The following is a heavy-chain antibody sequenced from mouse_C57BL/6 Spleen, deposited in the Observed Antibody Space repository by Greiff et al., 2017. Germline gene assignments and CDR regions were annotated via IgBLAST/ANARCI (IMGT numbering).Heavy chain of an antibody. CDR1: GYTFTSYW. J-gene: IGHJ1*03. V-gene: IGHV1-69*01. CDR3: ARKGHSVVGRPYWYFDV. D-gene: IGHD1-1*01. Sequence: VQLQQPGAELVMPGASVKLSCKASGYTFTSYWMHWVKQRPGQGLEWIGEIDPSDSYTNYNQKFKGKSTLTVDKSSSTAYMQLSSLTSEDSAVYYCARKGHSVVGRPYWYFDVWGTGTTVTVSS. CDR2: IDPSDSYT.